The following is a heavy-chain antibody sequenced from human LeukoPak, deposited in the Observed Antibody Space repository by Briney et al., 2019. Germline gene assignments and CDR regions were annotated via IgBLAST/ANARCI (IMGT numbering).Heavy chain of an antibody. J-gene: IGHJ4*02. V-gene: IGHV4-59*01. CDR2: IYYSGST. D-gene: IGHD3-22*01. CDR3: ARYDSSGLDY. Sequence: PSETLSLTCTVSGGSISSYYWSWIRQPPGKGLEWIGYIYYSGSTNYNPSLKSRVTISVDTSKNQFSLKLSSVTAADTAVYYCARYDSSGLDYWGQGTLVTVSS. CDR1: GGSISSYY.